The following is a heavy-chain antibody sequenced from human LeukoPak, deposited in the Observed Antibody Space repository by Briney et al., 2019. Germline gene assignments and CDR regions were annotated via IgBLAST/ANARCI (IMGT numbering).Heavy chain of an antibody. V-gene: IGHV4-61*02. CDR2: IYTSGST. CDR1: GGSISSGSYY. Sequence: SETLSLTCTVSGGSISSGSYYWSWIRQPAGKGLEWIVRIYTSGSTNYNPSLKSRVTISVDTSKNQFSLKLSSVTAADTAVYYCARDRDYGDYVEAFDIWGQGTMVTVSS. J-gene: IGHJ3*02. CDR3: ARDRDYGDYVEAFDI. D-gene: IGHD4-17*01.